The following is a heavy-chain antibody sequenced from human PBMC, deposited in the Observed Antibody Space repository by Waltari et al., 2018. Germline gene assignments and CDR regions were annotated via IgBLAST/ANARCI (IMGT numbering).Heavy chain of an antibody. CDR2: IYTSGRN. D-gene: IGHD6-19*01. J-gene: IGHJ4*02. CDR1: GGSVSRGSDY. CDR3: ARSPTGWGYFDH. Sequence: QVQLQESGPGLVKPSQTLSLTCTVSGGSVSRGSDYWSWTRQPAGKGLEWVGHIYTSGRNTYNPSLKSGVTILRETSKNQFYLELRSMPAADTAVYYCARSPTGWGYFDHWGQATLVTVSS. V-gene: IGHV4-61*09.